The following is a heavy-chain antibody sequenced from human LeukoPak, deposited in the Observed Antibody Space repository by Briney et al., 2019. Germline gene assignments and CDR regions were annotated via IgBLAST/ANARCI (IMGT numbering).Heavy chain of an antibody. CDR3: AREDYYDSSGHDY. D-gene: IGHD3-22*01. J-gene: IGHJ4*02. CDR1: GFTFSNYW. CDR2: ISSSSSTI. V-gene: IGHV3-48*01. Sequence: GGSLRLSCAASGFTFSNYWMNWVRQAPGKGLEWVSYISSSSSTIYYADSVKGRFTISRDNAKNSLYLQMNSLRAEDTAVYYCAREDYYDSSGHDYWGQGTLVTVSS.